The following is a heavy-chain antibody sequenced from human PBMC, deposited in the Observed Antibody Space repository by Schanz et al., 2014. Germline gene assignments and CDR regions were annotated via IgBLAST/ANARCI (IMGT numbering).Heavy chain of an antibody. J-gene: IGHJ4*02. CDR3: AKVWGSDYFYPFDY. Sequence: EVQLLESGGGLVQPGGSLRLSCAASGFTFSSYAMSWVRQAPGKGLEWVSGISGTGTKTYYADSVKSRFTISRDNSKNTVFLQMSSLRAEDTAVYYCAKVWGSDYFYPFDYWGQGTLVTVSS. V-gene: IGHV3-23*01. CDR1: GFTFSSYA. D-gene: IGHD3-22*01. CDR2: ISGTGTKT.